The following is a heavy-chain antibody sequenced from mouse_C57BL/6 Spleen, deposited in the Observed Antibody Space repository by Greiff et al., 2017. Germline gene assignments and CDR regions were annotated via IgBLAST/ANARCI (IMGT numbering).Heavy chain of an antibody. V-gene: IGHV3-1*01. D-gene: IGHD1-1*01. CDR2: ISYSGST. CDR1: GYSITSGYD. J-gene: IGHJ4*01. CDR3: ARSSHYYGSMDY. Sequence: EVQLQESGPGMVKPSQSLSLTCTVTGYSITSGYDWHWIRHFPGNKLEWMGYISYSGSTNYNPSLKSRISITPDTSKNHFFLKLNSVTTEDTATYYCARSSHYYGSMDYWGQGTSVTVSS.